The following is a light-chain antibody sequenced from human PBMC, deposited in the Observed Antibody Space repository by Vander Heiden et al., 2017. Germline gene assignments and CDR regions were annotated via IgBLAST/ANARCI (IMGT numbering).Light chain of an antibody. CDR1: QGISSY. J-gene: IGKJ1*01. CDR3: QQYDTNPQA. Sequence: AIRMTQSPSSFSASTGDRVTITCRASQGISSYLAWYQQKPGKAPKLLIFDTSTLQSGVPSRFSGSGSGTDFTLIISCLQSEDFATYYCQQYDTNPQAFGQGTKVEIK. V-gene: IGKV1-8*01. CDR2: DTS.